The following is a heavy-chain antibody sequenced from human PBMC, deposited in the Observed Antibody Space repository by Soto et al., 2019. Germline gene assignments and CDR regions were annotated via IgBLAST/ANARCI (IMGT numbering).Heavy chain of an antibody. J-gene: IGHJ4*02. CDR1: GESVGISD. Sequence: GGSLKVSCVACGESVGISDITWVRHAPRNTLEWVSTINDTGGDTKYADSVRGRFTMSRDNSKKTLYLQMNSLRVEDSALYYCARGATDSYPGSPICDFWGRGTLVTVSS. D-gene: IGHD2-15*01. CDR3: ARGATDSYPGSPICDF. CDR2: INDTGGDT. V-gene: IGHV3-23*01.